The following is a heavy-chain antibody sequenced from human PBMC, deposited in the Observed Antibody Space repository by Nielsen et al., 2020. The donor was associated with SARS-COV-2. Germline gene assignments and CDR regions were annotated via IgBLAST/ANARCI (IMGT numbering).Heavy chain of an antibody. Sequence: GGSLRLSCAASGFTFSSYAMHWVRQAPGKGLEWVAVISYDGGNKYYADSVKGRFTISRDNSKNTLYLQMNSLRAEDTAVYYCARDLGTAGFDYWGQGTLVTVSS. CDR1: GFTFSSYA. D-gene: IGHD3-16*01. J-gene: IGHJ4*02. CDR3: ARDLGTAGFDY. CDR2: ISYDGGNK. V-gene: IGHV3-30-3*01.